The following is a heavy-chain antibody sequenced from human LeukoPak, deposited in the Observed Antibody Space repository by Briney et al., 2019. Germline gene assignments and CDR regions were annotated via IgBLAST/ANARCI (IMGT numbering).Heavy chain of an antibody. CDR2: IYTTGST. D-gene: IGHD3-3*01. CDR1: GDSISTYY. V-gene: IGHV4-4*07. J-gene: IGHJ5*02. CDR3: ARDPHVFRLLEWSPADPHWFDP. Sequence: PSDTLSLTCTVSGDSISTYYWNWIRQPAGKGLEWIGRIYTTGSTNFNPSLKGRVTMFLDTSKNQFSLKLNSVTAADTAVYYCARDPHVFRLLEWSPADPHWFDPWGQGTLVTVSS.